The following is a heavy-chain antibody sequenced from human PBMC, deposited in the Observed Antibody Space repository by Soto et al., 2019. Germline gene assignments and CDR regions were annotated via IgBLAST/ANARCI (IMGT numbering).Heavy chain of an antibody. CDR1: GRSISSGDYY. Sequence: QVQLQESGPGLVKPSQTLSLTCTVSGRSISSGDYYWSWIRQPPGKGLEWIGYMYSSGTTYYNPSLKSLVLISVGTSKNQFSLVLTSVTAADTAVYYCARDFSGFSSSWWYFDYWGQGALVTVSS. CDR2: MYSSGTT. D-gene: IGHD6-13*01. V-gene: IGHV4-30-4*01. J-gene: IGHJ4*02. CDR3: ARDFSGFSSSWWYFDY.